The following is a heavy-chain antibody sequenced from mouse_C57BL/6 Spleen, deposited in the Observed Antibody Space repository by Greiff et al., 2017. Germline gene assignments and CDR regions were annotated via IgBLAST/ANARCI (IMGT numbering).Heavy chain of an antibody. CDR3: ARHEGSPYYGSSYCFDY. Sequence: VQLQQSGAELVKPGASVKLSCKASGYTFTEYTIHWVKQRSGQGLEWIGWFYPGSGSIKYNEKFKDKATLTADKSSSAVYMELSRLTSEDSAVYFCARHEGSPYYGSSYCFDYWGQGTTLTVSS. CDR2: FYPGSGSI. V-gene: IGHV1-62-2*01. J-gene: IGHJ2*01. D-gene: IGHD1-1*01. CDR1: GYTFTEYT.